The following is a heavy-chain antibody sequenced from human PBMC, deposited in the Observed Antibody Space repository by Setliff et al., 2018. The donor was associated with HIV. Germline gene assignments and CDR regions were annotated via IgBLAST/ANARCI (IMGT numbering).Heavy chain of an antibody. CDR1: GCSISSSNW. D-gene: IGHD6-13*01. CDR3: ARHRDPPGSSWIYYYSYMDV. CDR2: IYHAWST. J-gene: IGHJ6*03. V-gene: IGHV4-4*02. Sequence: PSETLSLTCAVSGCSISSSNWWSWVRQPPGKGREWIGEIYHAWSTYSNPSFKSRVTISVGTTKNHFSPKLSTVTAADRAVYYCARHRDPPGSSWIYYYSYMDVWGKGTTVTVSS.